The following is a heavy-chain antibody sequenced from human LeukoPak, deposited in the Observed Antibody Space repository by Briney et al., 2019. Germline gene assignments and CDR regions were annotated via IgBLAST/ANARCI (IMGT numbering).Heavy chain of an antibody. J-gene: IGHJ4*02. CDR2: ASYSGNT. V-gene: IGHV4-39*07. CDR3: ARDQHYDVSTYYEIDY. Sequence: SETLSLTCTVSGASISSSTYYWGWIRQPPGKGLEWIGSASYSGNTYYNPSLKSRVTILVDTSKNQFSLKMTSVTAADTAVYYCARDQHYDVSTYYEIDYWGQGTLVTVSS. CDR1: GASISSSTYY. D-gene: IGHD3-22*01.